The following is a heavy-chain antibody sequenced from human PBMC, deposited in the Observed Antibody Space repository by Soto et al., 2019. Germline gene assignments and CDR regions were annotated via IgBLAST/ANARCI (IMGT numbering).Heavy chain of an antibody. J-gene: IGHJ6*02. CDR2: IIPIFGTA. CDR1: GGTFSSYA. D-gene: IGHD3-3*01. CDR3: ARSRLLLGVVILRIHYYYYYGMDV. V-gene: IGHV1-69*01. Sequence: QVQLVQSGAEVKKPGSSVKVSCKASGGTFSSYAISWVRQAPGQGLEWMGGIIPIFGTANYAQKFQGRVTITADESTSTAYMELSSLRSEDTAVYYCARSRLLLGVVILRIHYYYYYGMDVWGQGTTVTVSS.